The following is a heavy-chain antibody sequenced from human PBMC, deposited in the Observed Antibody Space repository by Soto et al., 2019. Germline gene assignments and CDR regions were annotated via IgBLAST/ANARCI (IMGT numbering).Heavy chain of an antibody. V-gene: IGHV2-5*02. CDR3: AHRESDREAY. CDR1: GFSITTSGVG. CDR2: IYWDDDK. J-gene: IGHJ4*02. D-gene: IGHD3-10*01. Sequence: QITLKESGPTLVKPTQTLTLTCTFSGFSITTSGVGMGWIRQPPGKALEWLALIYWDDDKRYSPSLESRLTITKDTSKNQVVLTMTNMDPVDTGTYYCAHRESDREAYWGQGTLVTVSS.